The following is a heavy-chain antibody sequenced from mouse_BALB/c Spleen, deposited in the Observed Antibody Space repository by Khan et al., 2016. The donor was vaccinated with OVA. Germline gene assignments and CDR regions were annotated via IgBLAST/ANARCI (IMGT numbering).Heavy chain of an antibody. J-gene: IGHJ3*01. D-gene: IGHD2-12*01. Sequence: VQLQESGPGLVQPSQSLSITCTVSGFSLTTYGIHWVRQSPGKGLEWLGVIWSGGSTDYNAPFISRLSISKDNSKSQVFFKMNSLQADDTAIYDCARNSYRYDFTYWGQGTLVTVSA. CDR2: IWSGGST. CDR1: GFSLTTYG. CDR3: ARNSYRYDFTY. V-gene: IGHV2-2*01.